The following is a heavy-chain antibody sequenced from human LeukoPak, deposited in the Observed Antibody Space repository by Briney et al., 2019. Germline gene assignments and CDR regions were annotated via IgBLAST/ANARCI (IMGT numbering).Heavy chain of an antibody. CDR1: GFTFSSYG. D-gene: IGHD3-3*01. Sequence: GGSLRLSCAASGFTFSSYGMHWVRQAPGKGLEWVAVIWYDGSNKYYADSVKGRFTISRDNSKNTLYLQMNSLRAEDTAVYYCARGLSFTIFGVVTPYNWFDPWGQGTLVTVSS. CDR2: IWYDGSNK. J-gene: IGHJ5*02. V-gene: IGHV3-33*01. CDR3: ARGLSFTIFGVVTPYNWFDP.